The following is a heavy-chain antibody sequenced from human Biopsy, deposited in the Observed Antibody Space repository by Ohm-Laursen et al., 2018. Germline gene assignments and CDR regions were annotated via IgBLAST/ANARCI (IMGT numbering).Heavy chain of an antibody. CDR1: GYTVTELS. Sequence: ASVKVSCKVSGYTVTELSMHWVRQAPGKGLEWMGGFNPEDGETTYAQKFQGRVTMTEDTSTDTAYMELSSLRPDDTAIYYCAIGWKQPWLHGMDLWGQGTTVIVSS. J-gene: IGHJ6*02. CDR2: FNPEDGET. V-gene: IGHV1-24*01. D-gene: IGHD5-18*01. CDR3: AIGWKQPWLHGMDL.